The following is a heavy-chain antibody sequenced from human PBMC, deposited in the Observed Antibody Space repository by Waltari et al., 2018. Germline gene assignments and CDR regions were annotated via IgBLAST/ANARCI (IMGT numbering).Heavy chain of an antibody. CDR2: IYYSGST. Sequence: QVQLQESGPGLVKPSETLSLTCTVPGGSISSYYWSWIRQPPGKGLEWIGYIYYSGSTNYNPSLKSRVTISVDTSKNQFSLKLSSVTAADTAVYYCARVTAAAGIDYWGQGTLVTVSS. V-gene: IGHV4-59*01. J-gene: IGHJ4*02. D-gene: IGHD6-13*01. CDR3: ARVTAAAGIDY. CDR1: GGSISSYY.